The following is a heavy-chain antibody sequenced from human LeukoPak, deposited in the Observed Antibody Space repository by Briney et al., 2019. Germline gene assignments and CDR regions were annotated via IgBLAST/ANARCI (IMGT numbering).Heavy chain of an antibody. Sequence: PGGSLRLSCAASGFTFSNYWMHWVRQAPGKGLVWVSRINSDGINTSYADSVKGRFTTSRDNAKNTLYLQMNSLRAEDTAVYYCAREAYSSGYAFDIWGQGTMVTVSS. D-gene: IGHD6-19*01. CDR3: AREAYSSGYAFDI. CDR2: INSDGINT. CDR1: GFTFSNYW. V-gene: IGHV3-74*01. J-gene: IGHJ3*02.